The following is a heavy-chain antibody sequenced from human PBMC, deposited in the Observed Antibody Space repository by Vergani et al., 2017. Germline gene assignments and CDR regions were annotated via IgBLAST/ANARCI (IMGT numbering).Heavy chain of an antibody. J-gene: IGHJ3*02. V-gene: IGHV4-61*02. D-gene: IGHD3-22*01. CDR3: ARVNSSGYYFRVDAFDI. CDR2: IYTSGST. CDR1: GGSISSGSYY. Sequence: QVQLQESGPGLVKPSQTLSLTCTVSGGSISSGSYYWSWIRQPAGKGLEWIGRIYTSGSTNDTPSLKSRVTISVDTSKNQFSLKLSSVTAADTAVYYCARVNSSGYYFRVDAFDIWGQGTMVTVSS.